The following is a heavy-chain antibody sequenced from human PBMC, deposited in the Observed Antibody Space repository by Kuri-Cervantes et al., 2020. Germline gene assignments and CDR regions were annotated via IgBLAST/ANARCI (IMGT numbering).Heavy chain of an antibody. CDR3: ARGHSSGWHSYTFDI. J-gene: IGHJ3*02. Sequence: SEILSLTCAVYGGSFSGYYWSWIRQPPGKGLEWIGEINHSGSTNYNPSLKSRVTISADTSKKQLTLKLTSVTAADTAVYYCARGHSSGWHSYTFDIWGQGTMVTVSS. CDR2: INHSGST. D-gene: IGHD6-19*01. V-gene: IGHV4-34*01. CDR1: GGSFSGYY.